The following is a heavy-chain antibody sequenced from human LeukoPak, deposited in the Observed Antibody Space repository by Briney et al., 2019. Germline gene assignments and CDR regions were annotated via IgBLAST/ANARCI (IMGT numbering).Heavy chain of an antibody. CDR2: ISSSSSYI. CDR1: GFTFSSYA. D-gene: IGHD4-17*01. Sequence: GGSLRLSCAASGFTFSSYAMTWVRQAPGKGLEWVSSISSSSSYIYYADSVKGRFTISRDNAKNSLYLQMNSLRAEDTAVYYCARGGEYYGDYPFDYWGQGTLVTVSS. CDR3: ARGGEYYGDYPFDY. V-gene: IGHV3-21*01. J-gene: IGHJ4*02.